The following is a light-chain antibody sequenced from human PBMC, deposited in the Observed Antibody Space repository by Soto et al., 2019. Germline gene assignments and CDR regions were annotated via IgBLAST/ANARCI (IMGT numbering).Light chain of an antibody. CDR1: QRVSNN. J-gene: IGKJ4*01. Sequence: VVLTQSPGTLSLSPGETATLSCGASQRVSNNFLGWYQQKPGQAPRLLIYDASNRATGIPARFSGSGSGTDFTLTISSLEPEDFAVYYCQQRSNWPPTFGGGTKVDIK. CDR2: DAS. V-gene: IGKV3-11*01. CDR3: QQRSNWPPT.